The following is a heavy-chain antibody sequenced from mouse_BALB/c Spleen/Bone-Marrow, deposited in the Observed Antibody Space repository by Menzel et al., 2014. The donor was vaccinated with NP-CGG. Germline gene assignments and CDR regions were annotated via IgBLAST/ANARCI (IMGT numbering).Heavy chain of an antibody. D-gene: IGHD2-2*01. CDR1: GYIFTSYW. V-gene: IGHV1S132*01. CDR3: ASGVTTGWFVY. Sequence: VQLQQSGAELVRPGASVKLSCKTSGYIFTSYWIHWVKQRSGQGLEWIAGIYPGSGSTYYNEKFEGKATLTADKSSSTAYMQLSSLKSEDSAVYFCASGVTTGWFVYWGQGTLVTVSA. CDR2: IYPGSGST. J-gene: IGHJ3*01.